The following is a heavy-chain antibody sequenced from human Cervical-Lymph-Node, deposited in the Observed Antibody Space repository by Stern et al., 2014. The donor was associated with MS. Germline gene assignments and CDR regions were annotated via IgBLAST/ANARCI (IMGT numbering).Heavy chain of an antibody. CDR3: AREHYYDSTVYYPLFDC. Sequence: DQLVESGGGVVQPGRSLGLSCVASGFTFSNYAMHWVRQAPGKGLEWVAIISYGGSDKYYADSVKGRFTISRDNSKNTLYLQMNSLRAEDTAVYYCAREHYYDSTVYYPLFDCWGQGTLVTVSS. V-gene: IGHV3-30-3*01. CDR1: GFTFSNYA. J-gene: IGHJ4*02. D-gene: IGHD3-22*01. CDR2: ISYGGSDK.